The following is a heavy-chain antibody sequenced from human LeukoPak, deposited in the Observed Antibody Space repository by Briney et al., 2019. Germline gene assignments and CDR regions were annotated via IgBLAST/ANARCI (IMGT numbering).Heavy chain of an antibody. CDR3: ARLYSYGQRYDY. Sequence: GGSLRLSCAASGFTVSSNYMSWVRQAPGKGLEWVSVIYSGGSTYYADSVKGRFTISRDNSKNTLYLQMNRLRAEDTAVYYCARLYSYGQRYDYWGQGTLVTVSS. CDR2: IYSGGST. J-gene: IGHJ4*02. CDR1: GFTVSSNY. D-gene: IGHD5-18*01. V-gene: IGHV3-53*01.